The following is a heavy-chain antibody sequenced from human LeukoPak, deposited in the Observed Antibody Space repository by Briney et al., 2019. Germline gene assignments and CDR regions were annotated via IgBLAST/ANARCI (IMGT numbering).Heavy chain of an antibody. D-gene: IGHD2-8*02. V-gene: IGHV3-23*01. J-gene: IGHJ4*02. CDR1: GLTFSSYG. Sequence: PGGSLRLSCAASGLTFSSYGMNWLRQAPGKALEWVSGISRSGCSTFHADSVKGRFRLPRDNCNVTLYLQMNSLRVEDTAVYYCVKLLGLYWGQGTVVTVSS. CDR2: ISRSGCST. CDR3: VKLLGLY.